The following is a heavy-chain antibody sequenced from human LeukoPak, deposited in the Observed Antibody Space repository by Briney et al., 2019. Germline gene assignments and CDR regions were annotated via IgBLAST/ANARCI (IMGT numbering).Heavy chain of an antibody. J-gene: IGHJ4*02. Sequence: GGSLRLSCAASGFTFSDFWMCWVRQAPGKGLVWISNINEHGTTAYADSVKGRFTISRDNAKNILCLQMNSLRAEDTAVYYCARVRGGNWGQGTLVTVSS. D-gene: IGHD3-16*01. V-gene: IGHV3-74*01. CDR1: GFTFSDFW. CDR3: ARVRGGN. CDR2: INEHGTT.